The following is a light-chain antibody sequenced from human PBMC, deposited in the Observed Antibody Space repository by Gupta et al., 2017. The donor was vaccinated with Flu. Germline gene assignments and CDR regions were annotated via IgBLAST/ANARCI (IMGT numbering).Light chain of an antibody. CDR3: QQYGSSPYT. V-gene: IGKV3-20*01. J-gene: IGKJ2*01. CDR1: QKVTSNN. CDR2: DAS. Sequence: EIVLTQSPGTLSLSPGERATLSCRARQKVTSNNLAWYQQKPGQGPRLLIYDASTRATGVPDRFSGSGSGTDFTLTISRLEPEDFAVYYCQQYGSSPYTFGQGTNLEIK.